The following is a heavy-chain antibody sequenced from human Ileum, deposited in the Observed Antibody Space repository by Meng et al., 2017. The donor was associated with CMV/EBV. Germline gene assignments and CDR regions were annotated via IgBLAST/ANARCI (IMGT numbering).Heavy chain of an antibody. CDR2: INKDGGST. V-gene: IGHV3-74*03. CDR3: AKGVTSGSTYRAFDI. D-gene: IGHD3-22*01. Sequence: GGSLRLSCAASGFSFSNFWMHWVRQAPGKGLVWVSRINKDGGSTTYADSVKGRFTISRDTSENTLHLQMSSLRVDDTALYYCAKGVTSGSTYRAFDILGQGTKVTVSS. J-gene: IGHJ3*02. CDR1: GFSFSNFW.